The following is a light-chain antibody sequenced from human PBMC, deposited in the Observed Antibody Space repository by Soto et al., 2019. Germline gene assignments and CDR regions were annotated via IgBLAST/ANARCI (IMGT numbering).Light chain of an antibody. J-gene: IGKJ5*01. CDR1: QGVGTF. CDR2: TAS. Sequence: DIRLTQSPSSLSASVGDRVTITCRASQGVGTFLAWYQHKPGKAPKSLIKTASTLQSGVPSRFSGSGSGTDFTLTISSLQPEDFATYYCQQYSNYPRPFGQGTRVDLK. V-gene: IGKV1D-16*01. CDR3: QQYSNYPRP.